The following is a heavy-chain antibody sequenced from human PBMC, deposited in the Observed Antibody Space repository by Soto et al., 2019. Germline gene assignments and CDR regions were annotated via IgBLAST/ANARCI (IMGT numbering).Heavy chain of an antibody. V-gene: IGHV3-30*18. CDR1: GFTFSNYA. CDR3: ANFYYDSSGTTVWFDP. Sequence: QVQLVESGGGVVQPGRSLRLSCAGSGFTFSNYAMHWVRQAPGKGLEWVAVISYDGSNKYYADSVKGRFTISRDNSKNTLYLQMNSLRAEDTAVYYCANFYYDSSGTTVWFDPWGQGTLVTVSS. J-gene: IGHJ5*02. D-gene: IGHD3-22*01. CDR2: ISYDGSNK.